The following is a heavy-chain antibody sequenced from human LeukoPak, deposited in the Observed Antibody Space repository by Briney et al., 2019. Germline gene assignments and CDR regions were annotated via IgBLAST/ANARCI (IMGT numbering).Heavy chain of an antibody. CDR1: GGSISRSSYY. D-gene: IGHD2-2*01. CDR2: IYYGGST. Sequence: PSETLSLTCTVSGGSISRSSYYWGWIRQTPGKGPEWIGSIYYGGSTYYNPSLKSRVTISVDTSKNQFSLKLSSVTAADTAVYYCARDPRDIVVVPAAIQENWFDPWGQGTLVTVSS. CDR3: ARDPRDIVVVPAAIQENWFDP. J-gene: IGHJ5*02. V-gene: IGHV4-39*07.